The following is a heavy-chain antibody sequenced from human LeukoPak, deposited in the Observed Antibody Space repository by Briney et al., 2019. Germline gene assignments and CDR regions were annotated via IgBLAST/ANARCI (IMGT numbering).Heavy chain of an antibody. CDR3: ARQDYYYDSSGYPSWFDP. Sequence: PSETLSLTCTVSGGSISSYYWSWIRQPAGKGLEWIGRIYTSGSTNYNPSLKSRVTISVDTSKNQFSLKLSSVTAADTAVYYCARQDYYYDSSGYPSWFDPWGQGTLVTVSS. CDR2: IYTSGST. V-gene: IGHV4-4*07. D-gene: IGHD3-22*01. J-gene: IGHJ5*02. CDR1: GGSISSYY.